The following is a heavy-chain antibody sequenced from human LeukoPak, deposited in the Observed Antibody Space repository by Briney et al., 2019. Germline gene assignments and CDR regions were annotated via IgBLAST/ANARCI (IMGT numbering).Heavy chain of an antibody. V-gene: IGHV3-30*02. Sequence: GGSLRLSCAASGLTFSSYGMHSVRQAPGKGLEWVAFIRYDGSNKYYADSVKGRFTISRDNSKNTLYLQMNSLRAEDTAVYYCARDRGWELPTDYFDYWGQGTLVTVSS. J-gene: IGHJ4*02. CDR2: IRYDGSNK. CDR3: ARDRGWELPTDYFDY. D-gene: IGHD1-26*01. CDR1: GLTFSSYG.